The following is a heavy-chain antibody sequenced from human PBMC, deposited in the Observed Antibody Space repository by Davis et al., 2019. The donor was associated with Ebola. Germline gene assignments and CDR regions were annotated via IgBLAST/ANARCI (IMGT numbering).Heavy chain of an antibody. CDR3: ARDSPGGGSCCGMDV. CDR2: INHSGST. CDR1: GGSFSGYY. V-gene: IGHV4-34*01. Sequence: PSETLSLTCAVSGGSFSGYYWSWIRQPPGKGLEWIGEINHSGSTNYNPSLKSRVTISVDTSKNQFSLKLSSVTAAETAVYYCARDSPGGGSCCGMDVWGQGTTVTVSS. D-gene: IGHD2-15*01. J-gene: IGHJ6*02.